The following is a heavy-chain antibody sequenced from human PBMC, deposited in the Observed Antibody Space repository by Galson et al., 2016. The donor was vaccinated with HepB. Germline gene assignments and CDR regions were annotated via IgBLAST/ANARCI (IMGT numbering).Heavy chain of an antibody. Sequence: SLRLSCAASGFSFSSYVMFWVRQAPGKGLEFVSAIGSDGRSTHYADSLRGRFTVSRDNSKNMLYLQMSSLRAEDTAAYYCGKYEFDYWGQGTLVTVSS. J-gene: IGHJ4*02. CDR1: GFSFSSYV. D-gene: IGHD3-3*01. CDR3: GKYEFDY. CDR2: IGSDGRST. V-gene: IGHV3-64D*09.